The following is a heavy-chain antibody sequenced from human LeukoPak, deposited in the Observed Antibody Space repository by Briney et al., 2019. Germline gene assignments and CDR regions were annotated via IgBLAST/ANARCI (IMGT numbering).Heavy chain of an antibody. V-gene: IGHV3-7*03. Sequence: GGSLRLSCAASGFTFNNYWMSWVRQAPGKGLEWLANIKRDGTDKYYVGSVEGRFTISRDNSKNTLYLQMSSLGAEDTAIYYCADGSLGWAHASTYWGQGTLVTVSS. D-gene: IGHD2-21*01. CDR3: ADGSLGWAHASTY. CDR2: IKRDGTDK. J-gene: IGHJ4*02. CDR1: GFTFNNYW.